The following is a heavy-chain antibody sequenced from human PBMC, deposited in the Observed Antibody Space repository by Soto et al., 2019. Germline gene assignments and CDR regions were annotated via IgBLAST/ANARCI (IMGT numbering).Heavy chain of an antibody. CDR3: AREYYDSSGYYYGG. CDR1: GGTFSSYT. Sequence: QVQLVQSGAEVKKPGSSVKVSCKASGGTFSSYTISWVRQAPGQGLEWMGRIIPILGIANYAQKFQGRVTXXAXKXXSTAYMELSSLRSEDTAVYYCAREYYDSSGYYYGGWGQGALVTVSS. J-gene: IGHJ4*02. V-gene: IGHV1-69*08. D-gene: IGHD3-22*01. CDR2: IIPILGIA.